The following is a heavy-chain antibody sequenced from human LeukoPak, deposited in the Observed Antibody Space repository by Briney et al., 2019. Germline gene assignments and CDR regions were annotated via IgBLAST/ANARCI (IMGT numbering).Heavy chain of an antibody. CDR2: VYYSVST. V-gene: IGHV4-59*08. J-gene: IGHJ6*03. Sequence: PSETLSLTCTVSGASISSYYWTWIRQAPGKGLGWIGYVYYSVSTNYNPSLKSRVSISQDTSKHQVSLTRNSVTGAPTTVQYCARQESGPYHYMDVWGRGTAVTVSS. CDR1: GASISSYY. D-gene: IGHD3-3*01. CDR3: ARQESGPYHYMDV.